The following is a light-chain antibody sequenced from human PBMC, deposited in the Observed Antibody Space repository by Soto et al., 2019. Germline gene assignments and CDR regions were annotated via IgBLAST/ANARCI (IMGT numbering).Light chain of an antibody. CDR3: QHFRA. CDR2: GAS. Sequence: DIVMTQSPDSLAVSLGERATINCKSSQSILDSSNNNNYLAWYQQKRGQPPRLLIYGASSRATGIPDRFSGSGSGKDFTLTLSRVEPDDFAVYYCQHFRAFGQGTRLEIK. J-gene: IGKJ5*01. V-gene: IGKV4-1*01. CDR1: QSILDSSNNNNY.